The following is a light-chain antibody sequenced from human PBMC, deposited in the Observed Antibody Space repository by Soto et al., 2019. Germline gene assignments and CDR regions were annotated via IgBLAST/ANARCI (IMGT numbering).Light chain of an antibody. Sequence: EIVVTQSPATLSLSAGQRVTLSCRASQSISTNLAWYQHKPGQAPRLLVYGASTRASDIPDRFSGSGSGTEFTLTISSLQSQDFAVYYCHQYNNWPSWTFGQGTKVDIK. CDR3: HQYNNWPSWT. CDR1: QSISTN. J-gene: IGKJ1*01. V-gene: IGKV3D-15*01. CDR2: GAS.